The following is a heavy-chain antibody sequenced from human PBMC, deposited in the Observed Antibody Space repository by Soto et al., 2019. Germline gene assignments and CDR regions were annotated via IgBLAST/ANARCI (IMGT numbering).Heavy chain of an antibody. CDR1: GFTFSSYA. CDR2: ISGSGGST. J-gene: IGHJ4*02. V-gene: IGHV3-23*01. CDR3: AKDVVTGQLWLYPYYFDY. D-gene: IGHD5-18*01. Sequence: PGGSLRLSCAASGFTFSSYAMSWVRQAPGKGLEWVSAISGSGGSTYYADSVKGRFTISRDNSKNTLYLQMNSLRAEDTAVYYCAKDVVTGQLWLYPYYFDYWGQGTLVTVSS.